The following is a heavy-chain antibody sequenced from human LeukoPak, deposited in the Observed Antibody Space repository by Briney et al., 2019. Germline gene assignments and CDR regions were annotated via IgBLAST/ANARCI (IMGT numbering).Heavy chain of an antibody. V-gene: IGHV4-34*01. J-gene: IGHJ6*02. Sequence: PSETLSLTCAVYGGSFSGYYWSWIRQPPGKGLEWIGEINHSGSTNYNPSLKSRVTISVDTSKNQFSLKLSSVTAADTAVYYCATERTHYYGMDVWGQGTTVTVSS. CDR2: INHSGST. CDR3: ATERTHYYGMDV. CDR1: GGSFSGYY. D-gene: IGHD1-1*01.